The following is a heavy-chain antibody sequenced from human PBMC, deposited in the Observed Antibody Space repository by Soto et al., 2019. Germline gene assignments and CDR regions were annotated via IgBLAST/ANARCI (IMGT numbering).Heavy chain of an antibody. D-gene: IGHD1-26*01. V-gene: IGHV4-61*01. Sequence: TSETLSLTCTVSGGSVSSGSYYWTWIRQHPRKGLEWIGYIYYSGSTKYNPSLKSRVTISVDTSKNQFSLKLSSVTAADTAVYYCARDYTSRIAGSGNGFEYWGQGTLVTVSS. CDR1: GGSVSSGSYY. CDR2: IYYSGST. CDR3: ARDYTSRIAGSGNGFEY. J-gene: IGHJ4*02.